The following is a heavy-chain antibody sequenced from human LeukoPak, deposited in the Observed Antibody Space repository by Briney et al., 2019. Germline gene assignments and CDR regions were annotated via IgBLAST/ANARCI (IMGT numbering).Heavy chain of an antibody. CDR2: ISAYNGNT. Sequence: ASVKVSCKASGYTFSSYGISWVRQAPGQGLEWMGWISAYNGNTNFAQEFQGRATMTTDTSTSTASMELRSLRSGDTAVYYCARDQGIYNHRIIDSWGQGTLVTVSS. CDR3: ARDQGIYNHRIIDS. CDR1: GYTFSSYG. J-gene: IGHJ4*02. D-gene: IGHD5-12*01. V-gene: IGHV1-18*01.